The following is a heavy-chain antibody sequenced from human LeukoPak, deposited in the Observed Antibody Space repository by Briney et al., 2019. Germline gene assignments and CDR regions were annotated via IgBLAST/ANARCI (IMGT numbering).Heavy chain of an antibody. Sequence: ASVKVSCKASGYTFTSYDINWVRQATGQGLEWMGWMNPNSGNTGYAQKFQGRVTMTRNTSISTAYMELSSLRSEDTAVYYCARLGDDPQQPPGGGAYYWGQGTLVTVSS. J-gene: IGHJ4*02. CDR2: MNPNSGNT. CDR3: ARLGDDPQQPPGGGAYY. D-gene: IGHD6-13*01. V-gene: IGHV1-8*01. CDR1: GYTFTSYD.